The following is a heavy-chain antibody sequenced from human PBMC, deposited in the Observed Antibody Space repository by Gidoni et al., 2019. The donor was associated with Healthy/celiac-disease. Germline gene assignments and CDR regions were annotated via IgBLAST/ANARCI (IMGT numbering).Heavy chain of an antibody. V-gene: IGHV3-33*01. CDR3: ARDEMVGDYDAFDI. CDR2: IWYDGSNK. Sequence: QVQLVESGGGVVQPGRSLRLYCAASGFTFSSYGMHWVRQVPGKGLEWVAVIWYDGSNKYYADSVKGRFTISRDNSKNTLYLQMNSLRAEDTAVYYCARDEMVGDYDAFDIWGQGTMVTVSS. CDR1: GFTFSSYG. D-gene: IGHD3-10*02. J-gene: IGHJ3*02.